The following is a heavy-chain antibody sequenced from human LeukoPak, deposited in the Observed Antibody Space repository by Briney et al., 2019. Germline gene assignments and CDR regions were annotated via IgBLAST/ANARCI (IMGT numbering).Heavy chain of an antibody. CDR1: GGSFSGYY. Sequence: SETLSLTCAVYGGSFSGYYWSWIRQPPGKGLEWIGEINHSGSTNYNPSLKSRVTISVDTSKNQFSLKLSSVTAADTAVYYCARGSGIAASTAGLTFDPWGQGTLVTVSS. V-gene: IGHV4-34*01. D-gene: IGHD6-13*01. J-gene: IGHJ5*02. CDR2: INHSGST. CDR3: ARGSGIAASTAGLTFDP.